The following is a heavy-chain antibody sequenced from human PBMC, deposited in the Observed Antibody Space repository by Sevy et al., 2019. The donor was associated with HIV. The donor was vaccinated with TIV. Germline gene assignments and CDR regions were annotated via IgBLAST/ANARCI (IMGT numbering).Heavy chain of an antibody. V-gene: IGHV4-59*08. D-gene: IGHD4-4*01. CDR3: ARHPPTVTTPWDWFDP. CDR2: IYYSGSA. Sequence: SETLSLTCTVSGGSMSSYYWSWIRQPPGKGLEWIGYIYYSGSANYNPTLKSRVTISVDTSKNQFSLKLSSVTAADTAVYYCARHPPTVTTPWDWFDPWGQGTLVTVSS. J-gene: IGHJ5*02. CDR1: GGSMSSYY.